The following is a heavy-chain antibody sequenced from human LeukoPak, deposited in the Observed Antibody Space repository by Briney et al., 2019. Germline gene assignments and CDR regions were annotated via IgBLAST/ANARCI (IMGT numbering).Heavy chain of an antibody. CDR2: ISSSGSTI. CDR1: GFTFSSYE. Sequence: GGSLRLSCAASGFTFSSYEMNWVRQAPGKGLEWVSYISSSGSTIYYADSAKGRFTISRDNAKNSLYLQMNSRRAEDTAVYYCARDTEIAAAANWGQGTLVTVSS. J-gene: IGHJ4*02. V-gene: IGHV3-48*03. CDR3: ARDTEIAAAAN. D-gene: IGHD6-13*01.